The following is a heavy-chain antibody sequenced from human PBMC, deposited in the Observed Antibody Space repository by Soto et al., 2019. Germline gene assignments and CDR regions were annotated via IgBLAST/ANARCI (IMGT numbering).Heavy chain of an antibody. Sequence: PGGSLRLSCAASGFTVSSNYMSWVRQAPGKGLEWVSVIYSGGSTYYADSVKGRFTISRDNSKNTLYLQMNSLRAEDTAVYYCARAGRFAAAGISYYYYYMDVWGKGTTVTVSS. CDR2: IYSGGST. J-gene: IGHJ6*03. D-gene: IGHD6-13*01. CDR3: ARAGRFAAAGISYYYYYMDV. CDR1: GFTVSSNY. V-gene: IGHV3-66*01.